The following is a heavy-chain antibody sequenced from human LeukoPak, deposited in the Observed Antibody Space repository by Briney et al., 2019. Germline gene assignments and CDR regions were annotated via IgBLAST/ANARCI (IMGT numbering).Heavy chain of an antibody. J-gene: IGHJ4*02. D-gene: IGHD6-25*01. CDR1: RFTFSTYW. CDR2: INQDGSQK. V-gene: IGHV3-7*01. Sequence: GGSLRLPCEASRFTFSTYWMSWVRQAPGKGLEWVANINQDGSQKYYVDSVKGRFTISRDNARNSLFLQMNSLRAEDSAVYYCATALYYWGQGTLVTVSS. CDR3: ATALYY.